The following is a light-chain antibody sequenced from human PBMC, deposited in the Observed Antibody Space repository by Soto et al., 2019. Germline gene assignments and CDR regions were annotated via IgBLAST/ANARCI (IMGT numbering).Light chain of an antibody. J-gene: IGKJ4*01. CDR2: GTS. Sequence: EIVMTQSRATLSVSPGERATLSCRASQSVSSTLAWYQQIPGQAPRLLIYGTSTRATGIPARFSGSGSGTEFTLTISSLQSEDFAFYYCQQYYQWPLTFGGGTKVEVK. CDR1: QSVSST. CDR3: QQYYQWPLT. V-gene: IGKV3-15*01.